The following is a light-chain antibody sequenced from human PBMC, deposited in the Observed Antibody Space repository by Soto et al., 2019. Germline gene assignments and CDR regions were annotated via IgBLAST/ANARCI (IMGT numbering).Light chain of an antibody. V-gene: IGKV3D-15*03. Sequence: TQSPATLSASSGEGITLSCRASQSIINHLAWYQHKPGQAPRLLFYDASIRAPGIPARFSAGGSRTEFTRVISNLQSEDAAVYCGQEYNPWPPGTFGKGTKVEIK. CDR2: DAS. J-gene: IGKJ1*01. CDR1: QSIINH. CDR3: QEYNPWPPGT.